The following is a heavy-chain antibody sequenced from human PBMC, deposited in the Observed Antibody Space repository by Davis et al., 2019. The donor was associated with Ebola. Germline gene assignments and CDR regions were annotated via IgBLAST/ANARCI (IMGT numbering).Heavy chain of an antibody. Sequence: ASLQVSCNASCYTFTSYVISCALHPPGHELQWMGWISAYNGNTNYAQKLQGRVTMTTDTSTSTAYMELRRLRSDDTAVYYCARVRYSSSWNWFDPWGQGTLVTVSS. CDR1: CYTFTSYV. CDR2: ISAYNGNT. D-gene: IGHD6-13*01. J-gene: IGHJ5*02. CDR3: ARVRYSSSWNWFDP. V-gene: IGHV1-18*01.